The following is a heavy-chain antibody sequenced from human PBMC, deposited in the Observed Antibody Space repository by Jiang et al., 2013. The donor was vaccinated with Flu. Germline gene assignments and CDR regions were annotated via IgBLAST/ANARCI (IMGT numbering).Heavy chain of an antibody. CDR2: MYHSGST. J-gene: IGHJ3*01. CDR3: ASIWFAELFDAFDV. Sequence: GLVKPSETLSLTCAVSGYSISSAYYWGWIRQPPGKGLEWIGSMYHSGSTYYNPSLKSRLTISVDTSKNQYSLKLNSVAAADTAVYYCASIWFAELFDAFDVWGQGTMVTVSS. V-gene: IGHV4-38-2*01. CDR1: GYSISSAYY. D-gene: IGHD3-10*01.